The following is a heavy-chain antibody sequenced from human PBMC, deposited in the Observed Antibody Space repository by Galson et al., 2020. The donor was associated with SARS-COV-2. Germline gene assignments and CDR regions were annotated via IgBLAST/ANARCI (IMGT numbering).Heavy chain of an antibody. CDR2: IKSKTDGGTT. CDR1: GFTFSNAW. D-gene: IGHD2-15*01. Sequence: GSLRLSCAASGFTFSNAWMNWVRQAPGKGLEWVGRIKSKTDGGTTDYAAPVKGRFTISRDDSKNTLYLQMNSLKTEDTAVYYCTTDPTYTAAATDYWGQGTLVTVSS. J-gene: IGHJ4*02. V-gene: IGHV3-15*07. CDR3: TTDPTYTAAATDY.